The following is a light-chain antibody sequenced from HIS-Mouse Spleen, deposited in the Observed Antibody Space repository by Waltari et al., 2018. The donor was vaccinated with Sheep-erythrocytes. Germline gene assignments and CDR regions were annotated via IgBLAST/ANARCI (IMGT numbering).Light chain of an antibody. Sequence: QSALTQPASVSGSPGQSIPISCSGPSRHVGSYNLVSWDQQHPGKAPKLMIYEGSKRPSGVSNRFSGSKSGNTASLTISGLQAEDEADYYCCSYAGSSTWVFGGGTKLTVL. CDR2: EGS. V-gene: IGLV2-23*01. J-gene: IGLJ3*02. CDR3: CSYAGSSTWV. CDR1: SRHVGSYNL.